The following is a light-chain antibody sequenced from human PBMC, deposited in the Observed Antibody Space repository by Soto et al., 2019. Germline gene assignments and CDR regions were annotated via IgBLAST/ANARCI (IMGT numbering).Light chain of an antibody. CDR1: SSDVGSYNL. Sequence: QSALTQPASVSGSPGQSITISCTGTSSDVGSYNLVSWYQQHPGKAPKVMIYEVSKRPSGVSNRFSGSKSGNTASLTISGLQAENGAYYSCCSYAGSSTYVFGTGTTVT. CDR3: CSYAGSSTYV. CDR2: EVS. J-gene: IGLJ1*01. V-gene: IGLV2-23*02.